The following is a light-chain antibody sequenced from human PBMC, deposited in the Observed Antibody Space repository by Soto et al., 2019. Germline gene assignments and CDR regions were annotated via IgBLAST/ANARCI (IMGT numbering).Light chain of an antibody. CDR3: SSYTNSTTYV. J-gene: IGLJ1*01. V-gene: IGLV2-14*01. CDR2: DVA. CDR1: SNDVGLYNY. Sequence: QAVVTQPASVSGSPGQSITISCTGTSNDVGLYNYVSWYQRHPGKAPKLMIYDVASRPSGVSNRFSGSKSGNTASLTISGLQVEDEADYYCSSYTNSTTYVFGTGTKLTVL.